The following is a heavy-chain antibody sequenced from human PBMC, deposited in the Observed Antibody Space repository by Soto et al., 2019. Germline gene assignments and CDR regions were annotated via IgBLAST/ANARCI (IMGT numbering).Heavy chain of an antibody. J-gene: IGHJ2*01. CDR3: ARETVTMILGSYWYFDL. CDR2: IYFTGST. V-gene: IGHV4-30-2*05. D-gene: IGHD4-17*01. CDR1: GDTISTGGYT. Sequence: SETLSLTCDVSGDTISTGGYTWAWIRQPPGKALEWIGYIYFTGSTYYNPSLKSRVTISLDTSKNQFSLNLSSVTAADTAVYYCARETVTMILGSYWYFDLWGRGTLVTVSS.